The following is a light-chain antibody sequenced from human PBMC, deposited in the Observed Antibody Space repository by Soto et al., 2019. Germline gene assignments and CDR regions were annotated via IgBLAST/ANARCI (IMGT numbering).Light chain of an antibody. J-gene: IGKJ5*01. V-gene: IGKV3D-20*02. CDR3: QQRSNWPPIT. Sequence: VLTQSPGTLSLSPGERATLSCRASQSVSSSYLAWYQQKPGQAPRLLIYGASSRATGIPDRFSGGGSGTDFTLTIDNLEPEDFAIYYCQQRSNWPPITLGQGTRLEIK. CDR2: GAS. CDR1: QSVSSSY.